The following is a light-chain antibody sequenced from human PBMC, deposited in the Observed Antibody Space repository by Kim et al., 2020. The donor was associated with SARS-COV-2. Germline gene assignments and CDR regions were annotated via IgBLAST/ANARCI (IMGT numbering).Light chain of an antibody. V-gene: IGLV4-69*01. CDR3: QTWDTGIHV. CDR1: SGHSRNA. J-gene: IGLJ3*02. CDR2: LNSDGSH. Sequence: QLVLTQSPSASASLGASVKLTCTLSSGHSRNAIAWHQQQPGRGPRYLMKLNSDGSHTKGDGIPDRFSGSSSGAERYLTISSLQSEDEADYYCQTWDTGIHVFGGGTQLTVL.